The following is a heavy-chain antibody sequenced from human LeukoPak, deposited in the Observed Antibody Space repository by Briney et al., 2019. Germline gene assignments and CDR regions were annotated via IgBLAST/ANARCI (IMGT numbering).Heavy chain of an antibody. D-gene: IGHD6-19*01. Sequence: PSETLSLTCAVYGGSFSGYYWSWIRQPPGKGLEWIGEINHSGSTNYNPSLKSRVTISVDTSKNQFSLKLSSVTAADTAVYYCASRTVAGHLDYWGQGTLVTVSS. V-gene: IGHV4-34*01. CDR1: GGSFSGYY. J-gene: IGHJ4*02. CDR3: ASRTVAGHLDY. CDR2: INHSGST.